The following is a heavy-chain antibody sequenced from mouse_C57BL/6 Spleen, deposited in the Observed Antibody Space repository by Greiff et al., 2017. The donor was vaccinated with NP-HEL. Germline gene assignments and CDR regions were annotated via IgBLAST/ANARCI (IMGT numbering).Heavy chain of an antibody. CDR2: IYPRSGNT. V-gene: IGHV1-81*01. Sequence: QVQLKESGAELARPGASVKLSCKASGYTFTSYGISWVKQRTGQGLEWIGEIYPRSGNTYYNEKFKGKATLTADKSSSTAYMELRSLTSEDSAVYFCARSLYTPYYYAMDYWGQGTSVTVSS. CDR1: GYTFTSYG. D-gene: IGHD2-12*01. CDR3: ARSLYTPYYYAMDY. J-gene: IGHJ4*01.